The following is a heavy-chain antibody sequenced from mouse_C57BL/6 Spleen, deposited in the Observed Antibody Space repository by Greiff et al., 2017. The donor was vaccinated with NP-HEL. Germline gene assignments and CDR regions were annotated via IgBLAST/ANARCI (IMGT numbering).Heavy chain of an antibody. CDR2: IWNGGGT. Sequence: VKLVESGPGLVAPSQSLSITCTVSGFSLTSYAISWVRQPPGKGLEWLGVIWNGGGTNYNSALKSRLSISKDNSKSQVFLKMNSLQTDDTARYYCARNRGLAPHYFDYWGQGTTLTVSS. D-gene: IGHD3-1*01. CDR1: GFSLTSYA. V-gene: IGHV2-9-1*01. J-gene: IGHJ2*01. CDR3: ARNRGLAPHYFDY.